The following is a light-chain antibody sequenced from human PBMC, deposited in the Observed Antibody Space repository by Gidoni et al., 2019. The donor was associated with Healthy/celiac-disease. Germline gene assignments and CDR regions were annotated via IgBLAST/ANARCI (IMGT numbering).Light chain of an antibody. CDR3: QQYDNLPRYT. V-gene: IGKV1-33*01. Sequence: DIQMTQSPSSLSASVGDRVTITCQASQDISNYLNWYQQKPGKAPKLLSYDASNLETGVPSRFSGSGSGTEFTFTISSLQPEDIATYYCQQYDNLPRYTFGQGTKLEIK. CDR1: QDISNY. J-gene: IGKJ2*01. CDR2: DAS.